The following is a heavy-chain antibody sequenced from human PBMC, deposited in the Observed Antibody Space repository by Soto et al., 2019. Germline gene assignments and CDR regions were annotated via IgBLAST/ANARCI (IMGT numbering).Heavy chain of an antibody. D-gene: IGHD1-26*01. V-gene: IGHV3-23*01. CDR3: AKDTSGSYYPGYFQH. J-gene: IGHJ1*01. Sequence: GGSLRLSCAAYGFTFSSYAMSWVRQAPGKGLEWVSAISGSGGSTYYADSVKGRFTISRDNSKNTLYLQMNSLRAEDTAVYYCAKDTSGSYYPGYFQHWGQGTLVTVSS. CDR1: GFTFSSYA. CDR2: ISGSGGST.